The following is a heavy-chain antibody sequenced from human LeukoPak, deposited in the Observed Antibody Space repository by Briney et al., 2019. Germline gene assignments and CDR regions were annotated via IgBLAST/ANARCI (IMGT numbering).Heavy chain of an antibody. V-gene: IGHV3-11*04. CDR1: GFXFSDYY. CDR3: ARDRPWYDSSGYYFDY. Sequence: GGSLRLSCAASGFXFSDYYMSWIRQAPGKGLEWVSYISSTSSTIYYVDSVKGRFTVSRDNAKNSLYLQMNSLRDEDTAVYYCARDRPWYDSSGYYFDYWGQGTLVTVSS. CDR2: ISSTSSTI. J-gene: IGHJ4*02. D-gene: IGHD3-22*01.